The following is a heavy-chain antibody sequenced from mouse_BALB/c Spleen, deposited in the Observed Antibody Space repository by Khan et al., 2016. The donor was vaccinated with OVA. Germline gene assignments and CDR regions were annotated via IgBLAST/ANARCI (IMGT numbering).Heavy chain of an antibody. J-gene: IGHJ4*01. Sequence: VQLQQSGPGLVKPSQSLSLTCTVAGYSITSDYAWNWIRQFPGNKLEWMGYISYSGSTGYNPSLKSRISITRDTSKNQFFLQWNSVTTEDTATYYCASELGRYYAMGYWGQGTSVTVSS. CDR3: ASELGRYYAMGY. CDR2: ISYSGST. CDR1: GYSITSDYA. V-gene: IGHV3-2*02. D-gene: IGHD4-1*01.